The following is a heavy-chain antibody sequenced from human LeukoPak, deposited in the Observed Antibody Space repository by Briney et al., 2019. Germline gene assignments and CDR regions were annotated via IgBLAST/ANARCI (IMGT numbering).Heavy chain of an antibody. D-gene: IGHD3-10*01. CDR2: ISYSGSP. V-gene: IGHV4-30-4*01. Sequence: SQTLSLTCTVSGGSINSGDSYWSWIRQPPGKSLEWIGYISYSGSPYYNPSLRGRVAISGDTSENQFFLRLGSVTAADTAVYYCARVPYGSGTYCFDYWGQGILVTVSS. CDR1: GGSINSGDSY. J-gene: IGHJ4*02. CDR3: ARVPYGSGTYCFDY.